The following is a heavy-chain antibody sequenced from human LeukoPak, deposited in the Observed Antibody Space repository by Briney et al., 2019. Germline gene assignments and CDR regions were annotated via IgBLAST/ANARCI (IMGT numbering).Heavy chain of an antibody. J-gene: IGHJ4*02. D-gene: IGHD3-16*01. V-gene: IGHV3-21*01. CDR3: ARTRQGGDDY. CDR1: GFTFSSYS. CDR2: ISSRSSYI. Sequence: GGSLRLSCAASGFTFSSYSMNWVRQAPGKGLEWVSSISSRSSYIYYADSVKGRFTISRDNAKNSLYLHMNSLRAEDTAVYYCARTRQGGDDYWGQGTLVTVSS.